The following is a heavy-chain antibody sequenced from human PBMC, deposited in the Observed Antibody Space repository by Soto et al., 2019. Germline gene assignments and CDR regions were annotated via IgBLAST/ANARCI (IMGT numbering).Heavy chain of an antibody. Sequence: PGGSLRLSCAASGFTFSSYAMSWVRQAPGKGLEWVSAISGSGGSTYYADPVKGRFTISRDNSKNTLYLQMNSLRAEDTAVYYCAKALRDYYDSNGYYVGHYFDYWGQGTLVTVSS. J-gene: IGHJ4*02. CDR1: GFTFSSYA. CDR3: AKALRDYYDSNGYYVGHYFDY. CDR2: ISGSGGST. D-gene: IGHD3-22*01. V-gene: IGHV3-23*01.